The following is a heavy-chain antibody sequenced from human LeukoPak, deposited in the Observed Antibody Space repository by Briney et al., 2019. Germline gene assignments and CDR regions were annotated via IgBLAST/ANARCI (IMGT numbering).Heavy chain of an antibody. CDR1: GYTFSSYY. CDR2: INPSGGST. V-gene: IGHV1-46*01. CDR3: ASQERVVGLNAFDI. D-gene: IGHD2-15*01. J-gene: IGHJ3*02. Sequence: GASLTVSCKASGYTFSSYYMHWVRQAPGQGLEWMGIINPSGGSTSYAQKFQGRVTMTRDTSTSTVYMELSSLRSEDTAVYYCASQERVVGLNAFDIWGQGTMVTVSS.